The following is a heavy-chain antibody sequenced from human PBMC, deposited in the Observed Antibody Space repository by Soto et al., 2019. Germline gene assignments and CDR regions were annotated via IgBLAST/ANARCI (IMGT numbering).Heavy chain of an antibody. D-gene: IGHD6-13*01. CDR3: ARDSGAAAGSFDY. Sequence: SETLSLTCTVSGGSISSGGYYWSWIRQHPGKGLEWIGYIYYSGTTYYNPSLKSRVTISVDTSKNQFSLKLSSVTAADTAVYYCARDSGAAAGSFDYWGQGTLVTSPQ. CDR2: IYYSGTT. J-gene: IGHJ4*02. CDR1: GGSISSGGYY. V-gene: IGHV4-31*03.